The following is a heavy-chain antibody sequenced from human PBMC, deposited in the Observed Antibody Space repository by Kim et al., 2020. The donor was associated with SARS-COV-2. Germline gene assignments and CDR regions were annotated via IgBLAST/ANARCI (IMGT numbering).Heavy chain of an antibody. J-gene: IGHJ3*02. CDR3: ARSRGHYNVLTGYYSVSNDAADI. CDR2: INPSDSST. CDR1: GYTFTTYY. V-gene: IGHV1-46*01. D-gene: IGHD3-9*01. Sequence: ASVKVSCRASGYTFTTYYIHWVRQAPGQGLEWMGIINPSDSSTSYAQKFQGRVIMPRNTSASTLYMELSSLRSDNKAVYYCARSRGHYNVLTGYYSVSNDAADIWGQGTMVTVSS.